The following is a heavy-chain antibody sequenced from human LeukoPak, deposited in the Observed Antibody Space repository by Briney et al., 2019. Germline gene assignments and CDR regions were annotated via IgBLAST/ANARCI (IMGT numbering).Heavy chain of an antibody. CDR1: GFTFSSYG. V-gene: IGHV3-48*04. J-gene: IGHJ4*02. D-gene: IGHD3-3*01. CDR2: ISSSGSTI. Sequence: PGRSLRLSCAASGFTFSSYGMHWVRQAPGKGLEWVSYISSSGSTIYYADSVKGRFTISRDNAKNSLYLQMNSLRAEDTAVYYCASITIFGVADYWGQGTLVTVSS. CDR3: ASITIFGVADY.